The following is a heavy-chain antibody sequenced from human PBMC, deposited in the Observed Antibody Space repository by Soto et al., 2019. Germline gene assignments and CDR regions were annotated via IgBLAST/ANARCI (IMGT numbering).Heavy chain of an antibody. CDR3: ARVYYDSSGYYFPTDY. V-gene: IGHV1-3*01. CDR1: GYTFTSYA. Sequence: ASVKVCCKASGYTFTSYAMHWVRQAPGQRLEWMGWINAGNGNTKYSQKFQGRVTITRDTSASTAYMELSSLRSEDTAVYYCARVYYDSSGYYFPTDYWGQGTLVTVSS. CDR2: INAGNGNT. J-gene: IGHJ4*02. D-gene: IGHD3-22*01.